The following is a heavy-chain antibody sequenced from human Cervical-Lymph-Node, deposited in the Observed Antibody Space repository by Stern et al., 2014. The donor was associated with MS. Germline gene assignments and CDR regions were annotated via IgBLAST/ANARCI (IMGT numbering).Heavy chain of an antibody. D-gene: IGHD6-19*01. J-gene: IGHJ5*02. Sequence: QVQLQESGPGLVKPSQTLSLTCTVSGGSISSGGYYWSWIRPHPGKGLEWIGYIYYRGSTYYNTSLKSRVTISVDASKNQFSLKLSSVTAADTAVYYCARDTSSGYSSGWGGWFDPWGQGTLVTVSS. V-gene: IGHV4-31*03. CDR2: IYYRGST. CDR1: GGSISSGGYY. CDR3: ARDTSSGYSSGWGGWFDP.